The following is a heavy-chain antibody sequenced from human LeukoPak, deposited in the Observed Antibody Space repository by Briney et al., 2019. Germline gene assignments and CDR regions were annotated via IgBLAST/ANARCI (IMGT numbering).Heavy chain of an antibody. D-gene: IGHD5-12*01. CDR3: ARDRPDIVATYDGFGYYYYYIDV. Sequence: SSETLSLTCTVSGGSISSYYWSWIRQPAGKGLEWIGRIYTSGSTNYNPSLKSRVTMSVDTSKNQFSLKLSSVTAADTAVYYCARDRPDIVATYDGFGYYYYYIDVWGKGTTVTVSS. V-gene: IGHV4-4*07. CDR2: IYTSGST. J-gene: IGHJ6*03. CDR1: GGSISSYY.